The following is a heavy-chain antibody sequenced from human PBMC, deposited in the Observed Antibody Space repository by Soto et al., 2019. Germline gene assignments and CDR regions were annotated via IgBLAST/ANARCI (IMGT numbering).Heavy chain of an antibody. Sequence: SETLSLTCAVYGGSFSGYYWSWIRQPPGKGLEWIGEINHSGSTNYNPSLKSRVTISVDTSKNQFSLKLSSVTAADTAVYYRARGVYIVVVVAANHPYYYDMDAFCQGNTVTI. J-gene: IGHJ6*02. CDR1: GGSFSGYY. D-gene: IGHD2-15*01. CDR2: INHSGST. CDR3: ARGVYIVVVVAANHPYYYDMDA. V-gene: IGHV4-34*01.